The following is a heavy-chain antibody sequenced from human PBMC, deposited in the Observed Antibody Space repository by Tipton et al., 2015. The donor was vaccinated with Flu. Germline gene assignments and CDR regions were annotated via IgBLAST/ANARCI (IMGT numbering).Heavy chain of an antibody. CDR3: AAINFGPDY. D-gene: IGHD2-2*02. V-gene: IGHV3-66*02. CDR2: LYTAGSA. Sequence: GSLRLSCAASGFSVSNNYMNWVRQAPGKGLEWVSLLYTAGSADYANSVKGRFTISRDNSKNTLYLQMNSLRVEDTAVYYCAAINFGPDYWGRGTLVTVSS. J-gene: IGHJ4*02. CDR1: GFSVSNNY.